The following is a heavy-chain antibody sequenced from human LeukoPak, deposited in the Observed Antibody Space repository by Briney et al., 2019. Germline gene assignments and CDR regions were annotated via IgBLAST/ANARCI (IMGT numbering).Heavy chain of an antibody. CDR2: IYYSGST. J-gene: IGHJ6*02. CDR3: ARLKGPWEEKHTNSKSMDV. CDR1: GVSISSYY. V-gene: IGHV4-59*01. D-gene: IGHD1-26*01. Sequence: SETLSLTCTVSGVSISSYYWSWIRQPPGKGLEWIGYIYYSGSTNYNPSLKSRVTISVDTSKNQFSLKLSSVTAADTAVYCCARLKGPWEEKHTNSKSMDVWGQGTTVTVSS.